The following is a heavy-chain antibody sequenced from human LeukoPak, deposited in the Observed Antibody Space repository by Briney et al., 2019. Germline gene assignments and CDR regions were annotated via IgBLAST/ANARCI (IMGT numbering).Heavy chain of an antibody. CDR3: ARGTPVFASSDRYYYYGMDV. CDR2: INPNSGDT. J-gene: IGHJ6*02. CDR1: ANTFSVYY. D-gene: IGHD6-25*01. V-gene: IGHV1-2*02. Sequence: ASVKVSCKGSANTFSVYYMHWVRQALGQGLEWMGWINPNSGDTNYAQTFQGRVTMTRDTSISTAYMVLSRLTSDDTAVYYCARGTPVFASSDRYYYYGMDVWGQGTTVTVSS.